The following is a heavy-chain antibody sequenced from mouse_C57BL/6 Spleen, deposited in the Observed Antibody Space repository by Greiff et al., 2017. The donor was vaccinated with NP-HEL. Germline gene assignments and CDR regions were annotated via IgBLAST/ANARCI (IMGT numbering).Heavy chain of an antibody. CDR2: INPSSGYT. CDR1: GYTFTSYW. CDR3: ASPSYGSSYVFAY. J-gene: IGHJ3*01. V-gene: IGHV1-7*01. Sequence: VQLQQSGAELAKPGASVKLSCKASGYTFTSYWMHWVNQRPGQGLEWIGYINPSSGYTKYNQKFKDKATLTADKSSSTAYMQLSSLTYEDSAVYYCASPSYGSSYVFAYWGQGTLVTVSA. D-gene: IGHD1-1*01.